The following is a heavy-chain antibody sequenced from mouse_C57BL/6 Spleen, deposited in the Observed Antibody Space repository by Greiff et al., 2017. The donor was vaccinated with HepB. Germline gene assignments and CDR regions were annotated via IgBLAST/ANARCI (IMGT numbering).Heavy chain of an antibody. V-gene: IGHV14-4*01. D-gene: IGHD4-1*01. CDR1: GFNIKDDY. CDR3: TTLTGGFAY. CDR2: IDPENGDT. Sequence: EVQLQQSGAELVRPGASVKLSCTASGFNIKDDYMHWVKQRPEQGLEWIGWIDPENGDTEYASKFQGKATITADTSSNTAYLQLSSLTSEDTAVYYCTTLTGGFAYWGQGTLVTVSA. J-gene: IGHJ3*01.